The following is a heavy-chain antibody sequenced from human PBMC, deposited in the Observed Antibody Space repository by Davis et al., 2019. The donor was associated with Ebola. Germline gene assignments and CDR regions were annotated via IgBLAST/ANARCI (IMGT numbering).Heavy chain of an antibody. J-gene: IGHJ4*02. V-gene: IGHV4-4*02. CDR1: GGSISSSNW. Sequence: SETLSLTCAVSGGSISSSNWWSWVRQPPGKGLEWIGEIYHSGSTNYNPSLKSRVTISVDTSKNQFSLKLSSVTAADTAVYYCARTPPTVRIFDYRGQGTLVTVSS. CDR3: ARTPPTVRIFDY. D-gene: IGHD4-17*01. CDR2: IYHSGST.